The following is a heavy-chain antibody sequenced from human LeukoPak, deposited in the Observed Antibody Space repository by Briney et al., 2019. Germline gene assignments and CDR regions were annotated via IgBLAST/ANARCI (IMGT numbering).Heavy chain of an antibody. CDR1: RFTFSDYS. Sequence: GGSLRLSCAASRFTFSDYSMNWVRQAPGKGLEWVSYISSSSRSIYYADSVKGRFTISRDNAKNSLYLQMNSLRAEDTAVYYCAKRGAEVGVTVAPGDYWGQGTLVTVSS. D-gene: IGHD3-16*02. CDR2: ISSSSRSI. J-gene: IGHJ4*02. V-gene: IGHV3-48*01. CDR3: AKRGAEVGVTVAPGDY.